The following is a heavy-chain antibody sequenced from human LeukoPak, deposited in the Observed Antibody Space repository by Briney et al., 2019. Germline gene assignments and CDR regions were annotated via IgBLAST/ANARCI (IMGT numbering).Heavy chain of an antibody. V-gene: IGHV4-59*12. CDR3: ARRYFDWLLSLDF. CDR1: GDSISTYY. J-gene: IGHJ4*02. D-gene: IGHD3-9*01. CDR2: VYYSGST. Sequence: ASETLSLTCTVSGDSISTYYWNWIRQPPGKGLEWIGYVYYSGSTNYNPSLKSRVTISVDTSKNQFSLNLNSVTAADTAVYYCARRYFDWLLSLDFWGQGSLVTVSS.